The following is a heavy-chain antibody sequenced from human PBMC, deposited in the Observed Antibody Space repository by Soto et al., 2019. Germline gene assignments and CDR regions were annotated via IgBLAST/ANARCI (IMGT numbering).Heavy chain of an antibody. Sequence: PGGSLRLSCAASVFTFSSYWMHWVRQAPGKGLVWVSRISSDGSSATYADSVKGRFTISRDNAKNTLYLQMNSLRAEDTAVYYCTIAVAGTVFDYWGQGTLVTVSS. CDR3: TIAVAGTVFDY. CDR1: VFTFSSYW. J-gene: IGHJ4*02. CDR2: ISSDGSSA. V-gene: IGHV3-74*01. D-gene: IGHD6-19*01.